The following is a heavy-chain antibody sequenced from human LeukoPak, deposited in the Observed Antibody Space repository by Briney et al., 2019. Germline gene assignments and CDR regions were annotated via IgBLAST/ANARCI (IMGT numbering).Heavy chain of an antibody. V-gene: IGHV4-39*07. D-gene: IGHD6-19*01. CDR2: IYYSGST. J-gene: IGHJ4*02. CDR1: GGSISSSSYY. CDR3: ASVSSGWYTFNN. Sequence: SETLSLTCTVSGGSISSSSYYWGWIRQPPGKGLEWIGSIYYSGSTYYNPSLKSRVTVSVDTSKNQFSLKLSSVTAADTAVYYCASVSSGWYTFNNWGQGTLVTVSS.